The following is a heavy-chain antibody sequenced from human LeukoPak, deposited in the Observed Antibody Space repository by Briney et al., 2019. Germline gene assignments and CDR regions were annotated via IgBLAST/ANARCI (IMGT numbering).Heavy chain of an antibody. CDR2: INHSGST. J-gene: IGHJ6*02. CDR3: ARSRAYCGGDCYSGGMDV. Sequence: PSETLSLTCAVYGGSFSGYYWSWIRQPPGKGLEWIGEINHSGSTNYNPSLKSRVTISVDTSKNQFSLKLSSVTAADTAVYYCARSRAYCGGDCYSGGMDVWGQGTTVTVSS. V-gene: IGHV4-34*01. D-gene: IGHD2-21*02. CDR1: GGSFSGYY.